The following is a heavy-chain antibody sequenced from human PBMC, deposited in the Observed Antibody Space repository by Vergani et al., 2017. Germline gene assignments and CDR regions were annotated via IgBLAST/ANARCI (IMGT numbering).Heavy chain of an antibody. J-gene: IGHJ6*02. CDR3: VRVGSTTTVVTPGGNYYYYGMDV. Sequence: QVQLQESGPGLVKPSETLSLTCPVSGGSVSSGSYYWSWIRQPPGTGLEWIGYISHSGSTNYNHSLKNRVTISVDTSKNQFSLELSSVTAADTAVYYCVRVGSTTTVVTPGGNYYYYGMDVWGQGTTVTVSS. D-gene: IGHD4-23*01. V-gene: IGHV4-61*01. CDR1: GGSVSSGSYY. CDR2: ISHSGST.